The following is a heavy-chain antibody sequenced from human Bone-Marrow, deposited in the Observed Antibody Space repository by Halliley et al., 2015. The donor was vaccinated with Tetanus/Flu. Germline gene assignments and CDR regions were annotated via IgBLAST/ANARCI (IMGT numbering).Heavy chain of an antibody. J-gene: IGHJ4*02. CDR2: ISITGERT. Sequence: RGVEWNSAISITGERTYYADSVRGRFPISRDNSWNTVYLHMHGLRVEDTAIYYCANEEVPNDYWGQGTAVTVSP. V-gene: IGHV3-23*01. CDR3: ANEEVPNDY.